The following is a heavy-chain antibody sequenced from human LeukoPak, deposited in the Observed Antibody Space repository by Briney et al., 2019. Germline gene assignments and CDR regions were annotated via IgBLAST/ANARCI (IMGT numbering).Heavy chain of an antibody. J-gene: IGHJ4*02. CDR2: IIDSGNSI. CDR1: GFTFSSCA. D-gene: IGHD1-26*01. Sequence: QTGGSLSLSCAASGFTFSSCAMSWVRQAPGKGLEWVSTIIDSGNSIYYADSAEGRFTISRDNSKNTLYLQMNSLRAGDTAVYYCAKDPIFSGSYGVFDYWGLGTLVTVSS. V-gene: IGHV3-23*01. CDR3: AKDPIFSGSYGVFDY.